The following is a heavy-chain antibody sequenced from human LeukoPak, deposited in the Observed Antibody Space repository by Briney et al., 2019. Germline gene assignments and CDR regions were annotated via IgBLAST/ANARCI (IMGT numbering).Heavy chain of an antibody. Sequence: SETLSLTCTVSGGSISSSNCYWGWIRQPPGKGLEWIGNVYYGGSTYYNPSLKSRVTISVDTSKNQFSLKLSSVTAADTAVYYCARLVSGSRNFDYWGQGTLVTVSS. CDR1: GGSISSSNCY. J-gene: IGHJ4*02. CDR3: ARLVSGSRNFDY. CDR2: VYYGGST. V-gene: IGHV4-39*01. D-gene: IGHD1-26*01.